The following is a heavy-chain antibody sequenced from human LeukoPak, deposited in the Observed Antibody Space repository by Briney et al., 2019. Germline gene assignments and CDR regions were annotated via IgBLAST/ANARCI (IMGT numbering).Heavy chain of an antibody. Sequence: PGGSLRLSCAASGFTVSSNYMGWVRQAPGKGLEWVSVIYSSDSTQYADSVKGRFTISRDNSKNTLYLQMNSLRADDTAMYYCARSEQWLAWNYWGQGTLVTVSS. D-gene: IGHD6-19*01. CDR2: IYSSDST. CDR3: ARSEQWLAWNY. V-gene: IGHV3-53*01. J-gene: IGHJ4*02. CDR1: GFTVSSNY.